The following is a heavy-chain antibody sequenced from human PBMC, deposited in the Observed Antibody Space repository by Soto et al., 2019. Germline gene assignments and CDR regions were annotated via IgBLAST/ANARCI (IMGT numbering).Heavy chain of an antibody. CDR2: ISGSDDST. D-gene: IGHD6-6*01. CDR3: AKRSSSFTFDY. J-gene: IGHJ4*02. V-gene: IGHV3-23*01. Sequence: EVQLLESGGGLVQPGESLRLSCAASGFTFSSYAMSWVRQAPGKGLEWVSVISGSDDSTYYADSVKGRFPISRDKSKNTLYLPMISTRAEYTAVYYCAKRSSSFTFDYWGQGTLVTVSS. CDR1: GFTFSSYA.